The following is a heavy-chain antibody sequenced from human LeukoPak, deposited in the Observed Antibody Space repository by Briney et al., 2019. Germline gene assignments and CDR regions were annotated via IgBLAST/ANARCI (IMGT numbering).Heavy chain of an antibody. CDR1: GGSISSCSCY. CDR2: LYYGGSS. CDR3: ARRAREGSSGRLDAFDI. V-gene: IGHV4-39*01. J-gene: IGHJ3*02. Sequence: PSETLSLTCTVSGGSISSCSCYWGWIPQPPGKGLEWIGSLYYGGSSHYNPSLKSRVAISVDTSKNQFSLQLSSVTAADTAVYYCARRAREGSSGRLDAFDIWGQGTMVTVSS. D-gene: IGHD3-22*01.